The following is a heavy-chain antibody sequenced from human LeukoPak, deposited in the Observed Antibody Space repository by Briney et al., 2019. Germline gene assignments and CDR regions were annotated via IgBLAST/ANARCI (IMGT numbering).Heavy chain of an antibody. CDR2: IYPGDSDT. D-gene: IGHD6-19*01. CDR3: ARGGEQWLVTAYFDY. J-gene: IGHJ4*02. Sequence: PGESLKISCKGSGYSFTSYWIGWVRQMPGKGLEWMGIIYPGDSDTRYSPSFQGQVTISADKSISTAYLQWSSLKASDTAMYYCARGGEQWLVTAYFDYWGQGTLVTVSS. CDR1: GYSFTSYW. V-gene: IGHV5-51*01.